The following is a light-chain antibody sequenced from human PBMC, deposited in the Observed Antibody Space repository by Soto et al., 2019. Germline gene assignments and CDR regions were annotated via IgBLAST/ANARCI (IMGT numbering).Light chain of an antibody. CDR2: RAS. J-gene: IGKJ5*01. V-gene: IGKV3-15*01. Sequence: EILMTQSPATVSVSPGERATLSCRANQSISGNLAWYQQKPGQAPRLLINRASTRAPGIPARFSGSASGTDFTLTISSLQPEDFATYYCQQANSFPRTFGQGTRLEIK. CDR3: QQANSFPRT. CDR1: QSISGN.